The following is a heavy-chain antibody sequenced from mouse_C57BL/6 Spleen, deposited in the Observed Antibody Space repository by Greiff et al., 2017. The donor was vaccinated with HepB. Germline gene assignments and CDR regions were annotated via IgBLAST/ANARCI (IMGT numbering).Heavy chain of an antibody. CDR1: GYTFTSYW. D-gene: IGHD1-1*01. Sequence: QVQLQQPGAELVKPGASVKLSCKASGYTFTSYWMHWVKQSPGQGLEWIGMIHPNSGSTNYNEKFKSKATLTVDKASSTAYMQLSSLTSEDSAVYYCATTVVATDWYFDVWGTGTTVTVSS. CDR2: IHPNSGST. CDR3: ATTVVATDWYFDV. V-gene: IGHV1-64*01. J-gene: IGHJ1*03.